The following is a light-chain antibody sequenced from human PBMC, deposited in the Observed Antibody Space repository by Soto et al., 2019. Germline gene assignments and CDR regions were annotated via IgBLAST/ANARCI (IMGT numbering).Light chain of an antibody. CDR2: EGS. Sequence: SVLTKPASVYGSPGQSITISCTGTSSDVGSYNLVSWYQQHPGKAPKLMIYEGSKRPSGVSNRFSGSKSGNTASLTISGLQAEDEADYYCCSYAGSSTFVFGTGTKVTVL. CDR1: SSDVGSYNL. J-gene: IGLJ1*01. V-gene: IGLV2-23*01. CDR3: CSYAGSSTFV.